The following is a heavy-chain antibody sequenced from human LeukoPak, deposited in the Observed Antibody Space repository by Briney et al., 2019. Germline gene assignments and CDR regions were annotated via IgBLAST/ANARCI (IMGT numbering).Heavy chain of an antibody. CDR1: GYTFTGYY. Sequence: ASVKVSCKASGYTFTGYYMHWVRQAPGRGLEWMGWISAYNGNTNYAQKLQGRVTMTTDTSTSTAYMELRSLRSDDTAVYYCARGWYYYDSSGYPFDYWGQGTLVTVSS. D-gene: IGHD3-22*01. CDR3: ARGWYYYDSSGYPFDY. CDR2: ISAYNGNT. V-gene: IGHV1-18*04. J-gene: IGHJ4*02.